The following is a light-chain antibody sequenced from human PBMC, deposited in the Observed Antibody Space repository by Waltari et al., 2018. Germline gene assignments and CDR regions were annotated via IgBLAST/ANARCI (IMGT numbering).Light chain of an antibody. CDR1: QTISSY. V-gene: IGKV1-39*01. CDR3: QQSYSALFT. CDR2: GAS. J-gene: IGKJ3*01. Sequence: DFQMTQSPSSLSASLEARFPITCRASQTISSYLNWYQQKPGKAPKLLIYGASSLQSGVPSRFSGSGSGTDFTLTINSLQPEDFATYYCQQSYSALFTFGPGTKVDIK.